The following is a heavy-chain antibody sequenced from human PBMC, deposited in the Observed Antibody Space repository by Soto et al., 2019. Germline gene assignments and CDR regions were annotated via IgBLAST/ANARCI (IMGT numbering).Heavy chain of an antibody. CDR1: GFTFSYYW. Sequence: EVQLLESGGGLVQPGASLRLSCAASGFTFSYYWMHWVRQAPGMGLVWVSRIHSDGSSTTYADSVKGRFTISRDNARNTLYLQMNGARAEDTAVYCCARGDRGAFDLWGQGTVLTVSS. CDR2: IHSDGSST. D-gene: IGHD1-26*01. J-gene: IGHJ3*01. V-gene: IGHV3-74*01. CDR3: ARGDRGAFDL.